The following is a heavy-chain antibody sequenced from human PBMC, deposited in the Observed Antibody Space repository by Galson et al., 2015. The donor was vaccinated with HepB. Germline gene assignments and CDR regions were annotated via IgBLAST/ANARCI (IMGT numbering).Heavy chain of an antibody. CDR3: ARGNYCSSTSCYWVYYFDY. J-gene: IGHJ4*02. Sequence: SLRLSCAASGFTFSSYWMSWVRQAPGKGLEWVANIKQDGSEKYYVDSVKGRFTISRGNAKNSLYLQMNSLRAEDTAVYYCARGNYCSSTSCYWVYYFDYWGQGTLVTVSS. V-gene: IGHV3-7*01. CDR1: GFTFSSYW. CDR2: IKQDGSEK. D-gene: IGHD2-2*01.